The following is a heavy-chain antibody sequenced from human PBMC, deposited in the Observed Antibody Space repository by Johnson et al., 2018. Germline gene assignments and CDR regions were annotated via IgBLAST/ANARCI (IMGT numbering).Heavy chain of an antibody. CDR2: TGTAADK. V-gene: IGHV3-13*01. J-gene: IGHJ6*03. CDR3: ARGPSGYYYMDV. CDR1: GFTFSNYD. Sequence: VELVQAGGGLVQPGGSLRLCCTASGFTFSNYDMHWVRQVTGKGLEWVSTTGTAADKYYSGSVKGRFTISRESAKNSLYLQMNSLRAGDTAVYYCARGPSGYYYMDVWGKGTTVTVSS.